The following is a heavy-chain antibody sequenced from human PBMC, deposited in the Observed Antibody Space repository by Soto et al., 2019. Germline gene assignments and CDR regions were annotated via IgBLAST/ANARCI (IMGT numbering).Heavy chain of an antibody. J-gene: IGHJ4*02. Sequence: QVQLVQSGAEVKKPGSSVKVSCKASGGTFSSYAISWVRQAPGQGLEWMGGIIPIFGTANYAQKFQGRVTIXXDXSXXTAYMELSSLRSEDTAVYYCARSRGPHIGGGEFDYWGQGTLVTVSS. CDR2: IIPIFGTA. V-gene: IGHV1-69*12. CDR1: GGTFSSYA. CDR3: ARSRGPHIGGGEFDY. D-gene: IGHD2-21*01.